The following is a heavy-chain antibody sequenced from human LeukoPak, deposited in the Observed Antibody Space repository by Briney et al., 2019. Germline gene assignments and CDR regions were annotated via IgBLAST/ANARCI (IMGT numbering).Heavy chain of an antibody. CDR1: GYTFTSYD. Sequence: SVKVSCKASGYTFTSYDINWVRQATGQGLEWMGRIIPIFGTADYAQKFQGRVTITTDESTSTAYMELSSLRSEDTAVYYCARGAHRRDGYNLDWFDPWGQGTLVTVSS. D-gene: IGHD5-24*01. V-gene: IGHV1-69*05. CDR3: ARGAHRRDGYNLDWFDP. J-gene: IGHJ5*02. CDR2: IIPIFGTA.